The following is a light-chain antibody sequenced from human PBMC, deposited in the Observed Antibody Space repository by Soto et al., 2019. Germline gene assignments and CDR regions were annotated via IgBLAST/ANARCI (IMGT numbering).Light chain of an antibody. V-gene: IGKV3-20*01. CDR1: QSISNY. J-gene: IGKJ1*01. CDR2: DAS. CDR3: QQYGSSPWT. Sequence: EIVLTQSPVTLPFSPGQRAALSCRASQSISNYLAWYQQKPGQAPRLLIYDASNRATGIPDRFSGSGSGTDFTLTISRLEPEDFAVYYCQQYGSSPWTFGQGTKVDNK.